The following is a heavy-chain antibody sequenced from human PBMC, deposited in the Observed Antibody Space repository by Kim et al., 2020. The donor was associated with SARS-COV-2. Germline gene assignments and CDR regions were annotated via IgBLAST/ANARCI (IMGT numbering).Heavy chain of an antibody. J-gene: IGHJ4*02. Sequence: VKGRFTISRDNSKNTLYLQMNSLRAEDTAVYYCAKGGGYSSSWYGYYFDYWGQGTLVTVSS. CDR3: AKGGGYSSSWYGYYFDY. D-gene: IGHD6-13*01. V-gene: IGHV3-23*01.